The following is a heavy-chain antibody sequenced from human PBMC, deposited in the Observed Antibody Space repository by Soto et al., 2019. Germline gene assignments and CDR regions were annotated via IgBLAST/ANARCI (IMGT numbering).Heavy chain of an antibody. J-gene: IGHJ4*02. CDR3: ARVSGYYHPFDY. V-gene: IGHV1-2*02. CDR2: INPNSGGT. Sequence: SVKVSCKASGYTFTGYYMHWGREAPGQGLEWMGWINPNSGGTNYAQKFQGRVTMTRDTSISTAYMELSRLRSDDTAVYYCARVSGYYHPFDYWGQGTLVTVSS. D-gene: IGHD3-22*01. CDR1: GYTFTGYY.